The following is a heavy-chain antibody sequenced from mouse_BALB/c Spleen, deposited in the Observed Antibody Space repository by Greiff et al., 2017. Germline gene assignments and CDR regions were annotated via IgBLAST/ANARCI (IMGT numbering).Heavy chain of an antibody. V-gene: IGHV2-2*02. CDR3: ARNSDDWFAY. CDR1: GFSLTSYG. J-gene: IGHJ3*01. Sequence: VQLQQSGPGLVQPSQSLSITCTVSGFSLTSYGVHWVRQSPGKGLEWLGVIWSGGSTDYNAAFISRLSISKDNSKSQVFFKMNSLQANDTAIYYCARNSDDWFAYWGQGTLVTVSA. CDR2: IWSGGST.